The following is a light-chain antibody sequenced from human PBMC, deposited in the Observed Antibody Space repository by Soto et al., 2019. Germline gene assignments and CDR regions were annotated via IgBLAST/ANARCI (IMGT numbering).Light chain of an antibody. Sequence: DIQMTQSPSSLSASVGYIVTITCRASESITTYLNWYRQKPGKAPKLLIYAASSLQSGVPSRFIGSGSGTNFTLTVSSLQPEDFATYYCQQSYSTPITFGQGTRLEIK. CDR2: AAS. CDR1: ESITTY. CDR3: QQSYSTPIT. V-gene: IGKV1-39*01. J-gene: IGKJ5*01.